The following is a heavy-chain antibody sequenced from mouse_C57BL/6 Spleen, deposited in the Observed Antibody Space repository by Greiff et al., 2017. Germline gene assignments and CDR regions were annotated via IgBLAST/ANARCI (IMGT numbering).Heavy chain of an antibody. D-gene: IGHD4-1*01. V-gene: IGHV1-80*01. J-gene: IGHJ2*01. CDR1: GYAFSSYW. CDR3: ASSNWDLSYFDY. Sequence: VQLQESGAELVKPGASVKISCKASGYAFSSYWMNWVKQRPGKGLERIGQIYPGDGDTNYNGKFKGKATLTADKSSSTAYMQLSSLTSEDSAVYFCASSNWDLSYFDYWGQGTTLTVAS. CDR2: IYPGDGDT.